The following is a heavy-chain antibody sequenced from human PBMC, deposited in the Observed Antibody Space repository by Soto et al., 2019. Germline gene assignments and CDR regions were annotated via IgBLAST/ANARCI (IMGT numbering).Heavy chain of an antibody. D-gene: IGHD3-10*01. CDR1: GFTFSSYG. J-gene: IGHJ4*02. V-gene: IGHV3-33*01. CDR3: ARDGAWFGELLHGIAAAGERGGLDY. Sequence: QVQLVESGGGVVQPGRSLRLSCAASGFTFSSYGMHWVRQAPGKGLEWVAVIWYDGSNKYYADSVKGRFTISRDNSKNTLYLQMNSLRSEDTAVYYCARDGAWFGELLHGIAAAGERGGLDYWGQGTLVTVSS. CDR2: IWYDGSNK.